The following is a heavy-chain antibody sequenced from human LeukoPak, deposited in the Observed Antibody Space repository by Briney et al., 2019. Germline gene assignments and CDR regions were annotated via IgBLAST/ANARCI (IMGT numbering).Heavy chain of an antibody. CDR3: AKDQDYGRVDTAMVTNP. J-gene: IGHJ5*02. D-gene: IGHD5-18*01. V-gene: IGHV3-30*02. CDR2: IRYDGSNK. Sequence: GGSLRLSCAASGFTFSSYGMHWVRQAPGKGLEWVAFIRYDGSNKYYADSVKGRFTISRDNSKNTLYLQMNSLRAEDTAVYYCAKDQDYGRVDTAMVTNPLGQGTLVTVSS. CDR1: GFTFSSYG.